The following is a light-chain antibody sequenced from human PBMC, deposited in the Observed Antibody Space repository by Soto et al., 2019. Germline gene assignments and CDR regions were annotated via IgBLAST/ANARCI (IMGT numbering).Light chain of an antibody. CDR3: ALYLGSGIWV. CDR2: SSN. J-gene: IGLJ3*02. CDR1: SGSVSTNYY. V-gene: IGLV8-61*01. Sequence: QTVVTQEPSFSVSPGGTVTLTCSLSSGSVSTNYYPSWYQQTPGQAPRTLMHSSNTRSSGVPDRFSGSILGNKAALTITGAQAEDEADYYCALYLGSGIWVFGGGTKLTVL.